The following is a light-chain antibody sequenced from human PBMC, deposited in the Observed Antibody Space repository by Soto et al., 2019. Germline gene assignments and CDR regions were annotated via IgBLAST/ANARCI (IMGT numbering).Light chain of an antibody. Sequence: EIVLTQSPDTLSLSPGERATLSCRASQSVSGYLGWYQQKPGQAPRLLIYDASNRAYGVPARFRGSGSGTNFTLTNASLEPDDVAEYYCQQRSNWPYLTFGGGTRV. J-gene: IGKJ4*01. CDR1: QSVSGY. CDR2: DAS. V-gene: IGKV3-11*01. CDR3: QQRSNWPYLT.